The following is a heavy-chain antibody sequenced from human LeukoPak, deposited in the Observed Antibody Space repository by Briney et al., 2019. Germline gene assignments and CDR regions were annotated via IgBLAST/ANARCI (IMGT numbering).Heavy chain of an antibody. CDR1: GFTFRSYG. V-gene: IGHV3-30*02. CDR2: IQYDGTNK. Sequence: PGGSLRLSCAASGFTFRSYGMYWVRQAPGKGLEWVALIQYDGTNKYYADFVKGRFTIARDNSRDTLYLQMNGLRAEDTALYYCAKIKGKDGVRDAYDTWGQGTMVTVSS. CDR3: AKIKGKDGVRDAYDT. J-gene: IGHJ3*02.